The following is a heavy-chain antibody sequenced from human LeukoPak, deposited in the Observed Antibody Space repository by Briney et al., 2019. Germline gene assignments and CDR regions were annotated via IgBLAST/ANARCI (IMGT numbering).Heavy chain of an antibody. CDR2: IRYDGTNK. CDR3: AKGGRHSSSWNEY. CDR1: GITFSSYG. Sequence: GGSLRLSCAASGITFSSYGIHWVRQAPGKGLEWVAFIRYDGTNKYYADSVKGRFTISRDNAKNSLYLQMNSLRVEDTALYYCAKGGRHSSSWNEYWGQGTLVTVSS. J-gene: IGHJ4*02. D-gene: IGHD6-13*01. V-gene: IGHV3-30*02.